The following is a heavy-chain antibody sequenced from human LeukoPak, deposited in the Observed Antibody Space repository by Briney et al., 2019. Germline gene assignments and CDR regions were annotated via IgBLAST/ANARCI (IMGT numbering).Heavy chain of an antibody. D-gene: IGHD3-16*01. CDR1: GGSISSYY. CDR3: ARLKLGAYFDL. Sequence: SETLSLTCTVSGGSISSYYWSWIRQSPGKGLEWVGYVYNSGDTGKNPSLKSRVTILLDTSKNQCSLKLTSMSAADTAVYYCARLKLGAYFDLWGRGALVTVSS. V-gene: IGHV4-59*08. CDR2: VYNSGDT. J-gene: IGHJ2*01.